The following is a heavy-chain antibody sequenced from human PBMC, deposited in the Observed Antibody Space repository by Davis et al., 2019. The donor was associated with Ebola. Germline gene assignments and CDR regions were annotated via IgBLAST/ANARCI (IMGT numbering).Heavy chain of an antibody. V-gene: IGHV3-30-3*01. CDR1: GFTSSSYA. Sequence: GGSLRLSCAASGFTSSSYAMHWVRQAPGKGLEWVAVISYDGSNKYYADSVKGRFTISRDNSKNTLYLQMNSLRAEDTAVYYCARDLKKYYYYGMDVWGQGTTVTVSS. CDR3: ARDLKKYYYYGMDV. J-gene: IGHJ6*02. CDR2: ISYDGSNK.